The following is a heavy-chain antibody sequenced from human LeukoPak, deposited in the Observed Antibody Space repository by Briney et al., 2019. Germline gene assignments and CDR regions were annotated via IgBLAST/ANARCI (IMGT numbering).Heavy chain of an antibody. CDR1: GFTFSSYS. Sequence: GGSLRLSCAASGFTFSSYSMNWVRQAPGKGLEWVSSISSSSSYIYYADSVKGRFTISRDNAKNSLYLQMNSLRAEDTAVYYCARMKVRGYYYGSGTPSRGYNWFDPWGQGTLVTVSS. CDR3: ARMKVRGYYYGSGTPSRGYNWFDP. D-gene: IGHD3-10*01. CDR2: ISSSSSYI. V-gene: IGHV3-21*01. J-gene: IGHJ5*02.